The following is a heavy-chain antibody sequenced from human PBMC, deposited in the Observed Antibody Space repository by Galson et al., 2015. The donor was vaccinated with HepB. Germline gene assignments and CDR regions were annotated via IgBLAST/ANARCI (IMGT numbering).Heavy chain of an antibody. Sequence: SLRLSCAASGFIFSSYTMHWVRQAPGKGLGWVSSITSSSNYIYYADSVKGRFTISRGSGKTSLYLQMDSLRDEDTAIYYCARDSSFMTDFDYWGQGTLVTVSS. CDR1: GFIFSSYT. V-gene: IGHV3-21*01. CDR3: ARDSSFMTDFDY. J-gene: IGHJ4*02. CDR2: ITSSSNYI. D-gene: IGHD3-16*01.